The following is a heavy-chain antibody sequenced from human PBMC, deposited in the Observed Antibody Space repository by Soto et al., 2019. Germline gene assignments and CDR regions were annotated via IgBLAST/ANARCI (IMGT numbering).Heavy chain of an antibody. Sequence: GGSLRLSCAASGFTFSSYAMSLVRQAPGKGLEWVSAISGSGGSTYYADSVKGRITISRDNSKNTLYLQMNSLRAEDTAVYYCAKVMITFGGVIGCYFDYWGQGTLVTVSS. V-gene: IGHV3-23*01. D-gene: IGHD3-16*01. CDR3: AKVMITFGGVIGCYFDY. J-gene: IGHJ4*02. CDR2: ISGSGGST. CDR1: GFTFSSYA.